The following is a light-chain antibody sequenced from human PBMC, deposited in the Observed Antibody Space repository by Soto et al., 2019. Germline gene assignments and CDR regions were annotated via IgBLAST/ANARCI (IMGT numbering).Light chain of an antibody. J-gene: IGLJ1*01. Sequence: QSALTQPASVSGSPGQSITISCTGTSSDVADYNYVSWYQHHPGKAPKLMIYEVSNRPSGVSNRFSGSKSGNTASLTISGLQADDEADYFCTSYTSSSTLVYVFGTGTKLTVL. V-gene: IGLV2-14*01. CDR1: SSDVADYNY. CDR3: TSYTSSSTLVYV. CDR2: EVS.